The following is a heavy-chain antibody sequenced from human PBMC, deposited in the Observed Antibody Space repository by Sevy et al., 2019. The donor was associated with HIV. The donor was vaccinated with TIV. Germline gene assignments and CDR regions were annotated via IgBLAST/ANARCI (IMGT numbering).Heavy chain of an antibody. V-gene: IGHV1-2*02. Sequence: ASVKVSCKASGYTFTGYYMHWMRQAPGQGLEWMGWISPDSGGPIYAPKFQGRVTLTRDTSISTAYMDLSRLKSDDTAVYYCVRDDRDGYFEYWGQGTLVTVSS. CDR2: ISPDSGGP. CDR3: VRDDRDGYFEY. J-gene: IGHJ4*02. CDR1: GYTFTGYY.